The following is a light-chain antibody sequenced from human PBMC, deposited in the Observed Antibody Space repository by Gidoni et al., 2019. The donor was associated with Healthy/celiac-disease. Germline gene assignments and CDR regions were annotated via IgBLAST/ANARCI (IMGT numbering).Light chain of an antibody. CDR3: QQRSNWPPLFT. CDR2: DAS. CDR1: QSVISY. Sequence: IVLTQSPATLSLSPGERATLSCRASQSVISYLAWYQQNPGQAPRLLIYDASNRATGIPARFSGSGSGTDFTLTISSLEPEDFAVYYCQQRSNWPPLFTFGPGTKVDIK. J-gene: IGKJ3*01. V-gene: IGKV3-11*01.